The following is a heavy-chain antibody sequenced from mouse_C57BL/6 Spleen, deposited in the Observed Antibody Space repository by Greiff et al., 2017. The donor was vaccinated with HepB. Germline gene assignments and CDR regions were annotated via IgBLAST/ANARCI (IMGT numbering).Heavy chain of an antibody. CDR2: IDPANGNT. J-gene: IGHJ2*01. CDR3: ARSRDYYGSSHYFDY. D-gene: IGHD1-1*01. V-gene: IGHV14-3*01. CDR1: GFNIKNTY. Sequence: VQLKQSVAELVRPGASVKLSCTASGFNIKNTYMHWVKQRPEQGLEWIGRIDPANGNTKYAPKFQGKATITADTSSNTAYLQLSSLTSEDTAIYYCARSRDYYGSSHYFDYWGQGTTLTVSS.